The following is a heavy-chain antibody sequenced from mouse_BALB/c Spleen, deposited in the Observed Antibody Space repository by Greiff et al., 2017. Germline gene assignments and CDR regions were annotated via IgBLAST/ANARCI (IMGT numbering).Heavy chain of an antibody. J-gene: IGHJ3*01. CDR2: IYPGDGDT. V-gene: IGHV1-80*01. CDR3: ARSSGERYDGLAY. Sequence: QVQLKQSGAELVRPGSSVKISCKASGYAFSSYWMNWVKQRPGQGLEWIGQIYPGDGDTNYNGKFKGKATLTADKSSSTAYMQLSSLTSEDSAVYFCARSSGERYDGLAYWGQGTLVTVSA. CDR1: GYAFSSYW. D-gene: IGHD2-14*01.